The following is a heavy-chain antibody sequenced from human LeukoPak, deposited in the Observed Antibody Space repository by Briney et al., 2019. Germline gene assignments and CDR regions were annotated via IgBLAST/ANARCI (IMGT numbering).Heavy chain of an antibody. J-gene: IGHJ2*01. V-gene: IGHV3-73*01. Sequence: GGSLRLSCVASGFAFSGSALHWVRQASGKGLEWVGRIRRDRDNYATAYAASVKGRFTISRDDSKNTAYLEMNSLKSEDTAVYYCTRRSYGSGSFNWYFDLWGRGTLVTVSS. CDR1: GFAFSGSA. CDR2: IRRDRDNYAT. CDR3: TRRSYGSGSFNWYFDL. D-gene: IGHD3-10*01.